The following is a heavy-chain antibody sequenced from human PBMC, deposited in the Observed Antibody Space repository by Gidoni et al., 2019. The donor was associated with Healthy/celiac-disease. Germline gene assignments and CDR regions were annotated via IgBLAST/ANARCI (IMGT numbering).Heavy chain of an antibody. CDR3: ARDVPAHIYIAVAGAPDY. CDR2: ISSSSSYI. D-gene: IGHD6-19*01. CDR1: GFTFSSSS. Sequence: EVQLVESGGGLVKPGGSLRLSCAASGFTFSSSSMNWVRQAPGKGLEWVSSISSSSSYIYYADSVKGRFTISRDNAKNSLYLQMNSLRAEDTAVYYCARDVPAHIYIAVAGAPDYWGQGTLVTVSS. V-gene: IGHV3-21*01. J-gene: IGHJ4*02.